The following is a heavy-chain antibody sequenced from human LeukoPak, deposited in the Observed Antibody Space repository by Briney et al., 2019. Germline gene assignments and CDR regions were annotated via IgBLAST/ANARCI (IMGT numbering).Heavy chain of an antibody. CDR2: INPNSGGT. Sequence: ASVKVSCKASGYTFTGYYMHWVRQAPGQGLEWMGWINPNSGGTNYAQKFQGRVTMTRDTSISTAYTELSRLRSDDTAVYYCARAPYDSSGYYYLSLFDYWGQGTLVTVSS. J-gene: IGHJ4*02. V-gene: IGHV1-2*02. CDR3: ARAPYDSSGYYYLSLFDY. CDR1: GYTFTGYY. D-gene: IGHD3-22*01.